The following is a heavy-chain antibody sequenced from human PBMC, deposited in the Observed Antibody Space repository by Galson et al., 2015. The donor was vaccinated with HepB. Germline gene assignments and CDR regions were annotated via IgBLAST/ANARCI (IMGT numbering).Heavy chain of an antibody. V-gene: IGHV3-21*01. Sequence: SLRLSCAASEFTFSSYNMNWVRQAPGKGLEWVSSISSTSDYIYYADSIKGRFTISRDNAKNSLYLQMNSLRAEDTAVYYCARDWGKAVADTWWFDPWGQGTLVTVSS. D-gene: IGHD6-19*01. J-gene: IGHJ5*02. CDR1: EFTFSSYN. CDR2: ISSTSDYI. CDR3: ARDWGKAVADTWWFDP.